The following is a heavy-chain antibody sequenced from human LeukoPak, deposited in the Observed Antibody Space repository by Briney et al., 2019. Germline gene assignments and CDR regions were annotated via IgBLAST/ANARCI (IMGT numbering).Heavy chain of an antibody. J-gene: IGHJ4*02. V-gene: IGHV3-30*04. CDR3: ARYSSSWGLFDY. D-gene: IGHD6-13*01. CDR1: GFTFSSYA. Sequence: PGRSLRLSCAASGFTFSSYAMHWVRQAPCKGLEWVAVISYDGSNKYYADSVKGRFTISRDNSKNTLYLQMNSLRAEDTAVYYCARYSSSWGLFDYWGQGTLVTVSS. CDR2: ISYDGSNK.